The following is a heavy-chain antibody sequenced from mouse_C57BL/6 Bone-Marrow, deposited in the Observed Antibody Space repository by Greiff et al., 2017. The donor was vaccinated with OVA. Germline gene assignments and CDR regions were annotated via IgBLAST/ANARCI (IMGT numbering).Heavy chain of an antibody. V-gene: IGHV1-66*01. Sequence: VQLQQSGPELVKPGASEKISCKASGYSFTSYYIHWVKQRPGQGLEWIGWIYPGSGNTKYNEKFKGKATLTADTSSSTAYMQLSSLTSEDSAVYYCARSGGYYVGYFDYWGQGTTLTVSS. CDR1: GYSFTSYY. D-gene: IGHD2-3*01. CDR3: ARSGGYYVGYFDY. J-gene: IGHJ2*01. CDR2: IYPGSGNT.